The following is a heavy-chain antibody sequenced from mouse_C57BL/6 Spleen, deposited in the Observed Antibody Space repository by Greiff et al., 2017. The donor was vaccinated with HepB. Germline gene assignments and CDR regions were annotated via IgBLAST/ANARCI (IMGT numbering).Heavy chain of an antibody. D-gene: IGHD2-5*01. CDR2: INPNYGTT. CDR1: GYSFTDYN. Sequence: VHVKQSGPELVKPGASVKISCKASGYSFTDYNMNWVKQSNGKSLEWIGVINPNYGTTSYNQKFKGKATLTVDQSSSTAYMQLNSLTSEDSAVYYCARKGGNSNYEGTWFAYWGQGTLVTVSA. J-gene: IGHJ3*01. CDR3: ARKGGNSNYEGTWFAY. V-gene: IGHV1-39*01.